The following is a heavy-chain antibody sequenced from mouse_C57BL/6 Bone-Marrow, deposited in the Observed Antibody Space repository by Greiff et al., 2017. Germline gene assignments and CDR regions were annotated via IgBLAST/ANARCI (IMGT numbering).Heavy chain of an antibody. Sequence: LQESGPGLVQPSQSLSITCTVSGFSLTSYGVHWVRQSPGKGLEWLGVIWRGGSTDYNAAFMSRLSITKDNSKSQVFFKMNSLQADDTAIYYCAKDHGTTVVADYAMDYWGQGTSVTVSS. CDR3: AKDHGTTVVADYAMDY. CDR2: IWRGGST. J-gene: IGHJ4*01. V-gene: IGHV2-5*01. CDR1: GFSLTSYG. D-gene: IGHD1-1*01.